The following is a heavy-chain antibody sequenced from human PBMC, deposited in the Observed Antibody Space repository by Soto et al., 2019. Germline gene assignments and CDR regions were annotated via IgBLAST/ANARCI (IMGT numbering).Heavy chain of an antibody. CDR2: IIPIFGTA. CDR1: GGTFSSYA. J-gene: IGHJ5*02. V-gene: IGHV1-69*13. Sequence: SVKVSCKASGGTFSSYAISWVRQAPGQGLEWMGGIIPIFGTANYAQKFQGRVTITADESTSTAYMELSSLRSEDTAVYYCASTYGEMRFYGGKTWFDPWGQGTLVTVS. CDR3: ASTYGEMRFYGGKTWFDP. D-gene: IGHD4-17*01.